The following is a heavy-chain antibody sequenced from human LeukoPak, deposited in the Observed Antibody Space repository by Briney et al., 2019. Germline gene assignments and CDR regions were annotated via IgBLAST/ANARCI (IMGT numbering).Heavy chain of an antibody. CDR2: IYPGDSDT. Sequence: GESLKISCKGAGYSFFTYWIGWVRPMPGKGLEWMAIIYPGDSDTRFSPSFQGQVTISVDKSISTVYLQWSSLKASDTAMYYCARPAPATRDGYIFFDYWGQGTLVTVSS. CDR1: GYSFFTYW. J-gene: IGHJ4*02. D-gene: IGHD5-24*01. V-gene: IGHV5-51*01. CDR3: ARPAPATRDGYIFFDY.